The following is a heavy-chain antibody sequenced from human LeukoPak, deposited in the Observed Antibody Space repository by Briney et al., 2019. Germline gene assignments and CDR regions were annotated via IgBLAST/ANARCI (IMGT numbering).Heavy chain of an antibody. J-gene: IGHJ4*02. V-gene: IGHV3-53*01. CDR2: IYSDNT. CDR3: ARRAGAYSHPYDY. D-gene: IGHD4/OR15-4a*01. CDR1: GFTVSSNS. Sequence: GGSLRLSCAVSGFTVSSNSMSWVHQAPGKGLEWVSFIYSDNTHYSDSVKGQFTISRDNSKNTLYLKMNSLRAEDTAVYYCARRAGAYSHPYDYWGQGTLVTVSS.